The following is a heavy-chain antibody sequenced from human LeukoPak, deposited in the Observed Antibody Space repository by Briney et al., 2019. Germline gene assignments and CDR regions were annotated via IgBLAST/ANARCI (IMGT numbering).Heavy chain of an antibody. CDR1: GGSISRYY. V-gene: IGHV4-59*01. CDR3: AREAYCGGDCYSGFDY. J-gene: IGHJ4*02. D-gene: IGHD2-21*02. Sequence: SETLSLTCTVSGGSISRYYWSWIRQPPGKGLEWFGYVYDSGTTNYNPSLKSRVTISVDTSKNQFSLKLSSVTAADTAVYYCAREAYCGGDCYSGFDYWGQGTLVTVSS. CDR2: VYDSGTT.